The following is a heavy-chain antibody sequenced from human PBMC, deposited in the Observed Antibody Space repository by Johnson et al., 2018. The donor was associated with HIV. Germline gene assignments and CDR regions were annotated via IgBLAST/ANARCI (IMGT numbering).Heavy chain of an antibody. J-gene: IGHJ3*02. CDR2: IWYDGSNK. Sequence: VQLVESGGGVVQPGRSLRLSCAASGFTFSSYAMHWVRQAPGKGLEWVAVIWYDGSNKYYADSVKGRFTISRDNSKNTLYMQMNSLRAEDTAVYYCARIKRSLLWYDAFDIWGQGTMVTVSS. CDR3: ARIKRSLLWYDAFDI. CDR1: GFTFSSYA. D-gene: IGHD3-10*01. V-gene: IGHV3-30*04.